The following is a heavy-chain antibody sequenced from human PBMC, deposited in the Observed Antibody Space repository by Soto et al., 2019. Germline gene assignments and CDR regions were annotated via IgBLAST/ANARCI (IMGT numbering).Heavy chain of an antibody. CDR1: GGSISSSSYY. J-gene: IGHJ4*02. D-gene: IGHD6-6*01. Sequence: SETLSLTCTVSGGSISSSSYYWGWIRQPPGKGLEWIGSIYYSGSTYYNPSLKSRVTISVDTSKNQFSLKLSSVTAADTAVYYCARRVAARPYYFDYWGQGTLVTV. CDR3: ARRVAARPYYFDY. CDR2: IYYSGST. V-gene: IGHV4-39*01.